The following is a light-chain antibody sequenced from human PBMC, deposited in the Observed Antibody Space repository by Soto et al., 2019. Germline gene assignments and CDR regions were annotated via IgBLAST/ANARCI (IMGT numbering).Light chain of an antibody. CDR3: QQYNSFWT. V-gene: IGKV1-5*01. J-gene: IGKJ1*01. CDR1: QGISTW. CDR2: DAF. Sequence: DIQMTQSPSTLSASVGDRVTITCRASQGISTWLAWYQQKPGKTPKLLIYDAFYLERGVPSRFSGSGSGTEFTLTISSLQPDDLATYYCQQYNSFWTFGQGTKVEI.